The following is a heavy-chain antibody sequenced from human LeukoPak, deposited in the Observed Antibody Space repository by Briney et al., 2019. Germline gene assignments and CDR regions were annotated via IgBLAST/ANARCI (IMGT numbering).Heavy chain of an antibody. CDR3: ARDQTTAWQVPAARYGMDV. J-gene: IGHJ6*02. D-gene: IGHD2-2*01. Sequence: ASVKVSCKASGYTFTSYGISWVRQAPGQGLEWMGWISAYNGNTNYAQKLQGRVTMTTDTSTSTASMELRSLRSDDTAVYYCARDQTTAWQVPAARYGMDVWGQGTTVTVSS. CDR1: GYTFTSYG. CDR2: ISAYNGNT. V-gene: IGHV1-18*01.